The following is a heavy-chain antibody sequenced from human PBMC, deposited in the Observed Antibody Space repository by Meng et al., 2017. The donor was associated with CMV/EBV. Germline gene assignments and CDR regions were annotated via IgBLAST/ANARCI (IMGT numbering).Heavy chain of an antibody. CDR1: GFTFSSYS. CDR2: ISSGSSTI. V-gene: IGHV3-48*04. Sequence: GESLKISCAASGFTFSSYSMNWVRQAPGKGLEWVSYISSGSSTIYYADSVKGRFTISRDNAKNSLYLQMNSLRAEDTAVYYCARDSRITGNQRLVDYWGQGTLVTVSS. CDR3: ARDSRITGNQRLVDY. J-gene: IGHJ4*02. D-gene: IGHD1-20*01.